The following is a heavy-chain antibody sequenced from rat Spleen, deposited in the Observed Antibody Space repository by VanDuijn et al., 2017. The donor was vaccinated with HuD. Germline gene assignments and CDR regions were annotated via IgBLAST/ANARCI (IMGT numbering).Heavy chain of an antibody. CDR3: ARHYGGYSEYVMDA. CDR1: GFTFINYG. J-gene: IGHJ4*01. V-gene: IGHV5S13*01. CDR2: ISSGSGDT. D-gene: IGHD1-11*01. Sequence: EVQLVESGGGLVQPGRSLKLSCAASGFTFINYGMTWIRQAPTKGLDWVASISSGSGDTYYRESVKGRFTISRDNAKSILYLQMDSLRSEDTATYYCARHYGGYSEYVMDAWGQGASVTVSS.